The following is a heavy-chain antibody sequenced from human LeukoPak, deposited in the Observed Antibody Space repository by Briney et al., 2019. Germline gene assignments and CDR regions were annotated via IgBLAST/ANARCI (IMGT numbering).Heavy chain of an antibody. D-gene: IGHD7-27*01. CDR1: GYTFTGYY. CDR3: ARDLQELGFDAFDI. V-gene: IGHV1-2*02. Sequence: ASVKVSCKASGYTFTGYYMHWVRQAPGQGLEWMGWINPNSGGTNYAQKFQGRVTMTRDTSISTAYMELSRLRSDDTAVYYCARDLQELGFDAFDIWGQGTMVTVSS. CDR2: INPNSGGT. J-gene: IGHJ3*02.